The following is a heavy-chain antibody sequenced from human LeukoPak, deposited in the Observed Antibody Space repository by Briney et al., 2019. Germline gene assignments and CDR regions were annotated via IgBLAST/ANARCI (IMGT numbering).Heavy chain of an antibody. Sequence: SETLSLTCTVSGGSISSYYWSWIRQPAGKGLEWIGRIYTSGTTHYNPSLKSRVTISVDTSKNQFSLKLSSVTAADTAVYYCARVGPDSSGFDYWGQGTLVTVSS. CDR3: ARVGPDSSGFDY. J-gene: IGHJ4*02. CDR1: GGSISSYY. CDR2: IYTSGTT. D-gene: IGHD3-22*01. V-gene: IGHV4-4*07.